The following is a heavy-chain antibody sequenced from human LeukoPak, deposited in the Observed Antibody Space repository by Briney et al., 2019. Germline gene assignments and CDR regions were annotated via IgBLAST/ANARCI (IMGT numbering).Heavy chain of an antibody. J-gene: IGHJ4*02. CDR3: VKAKWELLDPLFNS. Sequence: PGGSLRLSCAASGFTFSSFGMNWVRQSPGKGLDWVAFIRFAGNGQYYADSVKGRFTISRDNSRNTLYLQMNSLRVEDTAIYYCVKAKWELLDPLFNSWGQGTLVTVSS. D-gene: IGHD1-26*01. V-gene: IGHV3-30*02. CDR1: GFTFSSFG. CDR2: IRFAGNGQ.